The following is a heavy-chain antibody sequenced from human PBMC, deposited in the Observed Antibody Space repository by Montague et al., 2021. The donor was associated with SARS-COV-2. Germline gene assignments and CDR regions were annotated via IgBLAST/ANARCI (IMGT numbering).Heavy chain of an antibody. CDR3: ARVRYYGSGTSLGMDV. D-gene: IGHD3-10*01. Sequence: SETLSLTCAVYGGSFSGYHWSWIRQPPGKGLEWIGEINHSGSTNYNLSLKSRVTISVDTSKNQFSLKLSSVTAADTAVYYCARVRYYGSGTSLGMDVWGQGTTVTVSS. CDR1: GGSFSGYH. V-gene: IGHV4-34*01. CDR2: INHSGST. J-gene: IGHJ6*02.